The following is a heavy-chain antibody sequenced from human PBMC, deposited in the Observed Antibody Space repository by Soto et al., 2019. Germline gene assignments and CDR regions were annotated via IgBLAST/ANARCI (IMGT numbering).Heavy chain of an antibody. CDR1: GFTFSSYG. V-gene: IGHV3-30*18. CDR2: ISYDGSNK. J-gene: IGHJ4*02. D-gene: IGHD6-13*01. CDR3: AKESRSWPTIIDY. Sequence: QVQLVESGGGVVQPGRSLRLSCAASGFTFSSYGMHWVRQAPGKGLEWVAVISYDGSNKYYADSVKGRFTISRDNSKNTLYLQMDSLRAEDTAVYYCAKESRSWPTIIDYWGQGTLVTVSS.